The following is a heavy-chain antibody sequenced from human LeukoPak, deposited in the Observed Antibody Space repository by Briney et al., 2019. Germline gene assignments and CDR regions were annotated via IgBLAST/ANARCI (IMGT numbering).Heavy chain of an antibody. J-gene: IGHJ6*02. V-gene: IGHV3-33*01. D-gene: IGHD3-3*01. CDR3: ARDRLEWLSTPTDYYYYGMDV. CDR2: IWYDGSNK. CDR1: GFTFSSYG. Sequence: GGSLRLSCAASGFTFSSYGMHWVRQAPGKGLEWVAVIWYDGSNKYYADSVKGRFTISRDNSKNTLYLQMNSLRAEDTAVYYCARDRLEWLSTPTDYYYYGMDVWGQGTTVTVSS.